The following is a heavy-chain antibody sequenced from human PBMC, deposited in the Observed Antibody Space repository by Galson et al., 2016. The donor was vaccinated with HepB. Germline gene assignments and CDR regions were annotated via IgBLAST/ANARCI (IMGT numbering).Heavy chain of an antibody. Sequence: SLRLSCAASGFTVSSNYMSWVRQAPGKGLEWVSVIYSGGTTYYADSVKGRFTISRDNAKNTLYLRMNSLRAEDTAVYYCVRGSLGLRFFDYWGQGTLVTVSS. CDR3: VRGSLGLRFFDY. D-gene: IGHD3-3*01. CDR2: IYSGGTT. J-gene: IGHJ4*02. V-gene: IGHV3-66*01. CDR1: GFTVSSNY.